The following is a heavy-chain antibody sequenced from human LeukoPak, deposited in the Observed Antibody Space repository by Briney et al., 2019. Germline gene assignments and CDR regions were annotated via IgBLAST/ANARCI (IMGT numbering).Heavy chain of an antibody. D-gene: IGHD5-24*01. V-gene: IGHV4-4*07. J-gene: IGHJ4*02. Sequence: SETLSLTCTVSGGSISSYYWSWIRQPAGKGLEWIGRIYTSGSTNYNPSLKSRVTMSVDTSKNQFSLKLSSVTAADTAVYYCARGRRTRRDGYNYDYWGQGTLVTVSS. CDR2: IYTSGST. CDR3: ARGRRTRRDGYNYDY. CDR1: GGSISSYY.